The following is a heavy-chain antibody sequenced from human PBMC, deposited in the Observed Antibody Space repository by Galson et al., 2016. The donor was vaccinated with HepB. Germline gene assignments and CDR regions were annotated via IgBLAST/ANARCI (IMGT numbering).Heavy chain of an antibody. J-gene: IGHJ3*01. V-gene: IGHV3-33*07. D-gene: IGHD3-22*01. Sequence: SLRLSCAASGFTFSSYDMYWVRQAPGKGLEWVAVTWHDGSNKYYVESVKGRLTISRENSKNTLYLQMNGLRAADTAVYYCVRGRYNSRWRMIETGVFELWGQGTMVTVSS. CDR3: VRGRYNSRWRMIETGVFEL. CDR1: GFTFSSYD. CDR2: TWHDGSNK.